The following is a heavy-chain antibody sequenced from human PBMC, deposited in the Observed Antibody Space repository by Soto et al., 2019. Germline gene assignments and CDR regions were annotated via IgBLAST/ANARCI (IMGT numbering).Heavy chain of an antibody. Sequence: GGSLRLSCAASGFTFSSYAMSWVRQAPGKGLEWVSVIRGSGDRTYYADSVKGRFTISRDNSKNTLNMQMNTLRAEDTAVYYCARVGTVTFDAFDIWGQGTMVTVSS. CDR3: ARVGTVTFDAFDI. J-gene: IGHJ3*02. D-gene: IGHD4-17*01. V-gene: IGHV3-23*01. CDR2: IRGSGDRT. CDR1: GFTFSSYA.